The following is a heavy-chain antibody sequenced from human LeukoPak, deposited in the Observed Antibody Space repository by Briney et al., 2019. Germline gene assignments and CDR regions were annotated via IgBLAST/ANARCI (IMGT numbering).Heavy chain of an antibody. V-gene: IGHV3-15*01. CDR1: GFTFSKAW. CDR2: IKSKTDGGTT. Sequence: PGGSLRLSCAASGFTFSKAWMSWVRQAPGKGLEWVGRIKSKTDGGTTDYAAPVKGRFTISRYDSKNTLYLQMNSLKTEDTAVYYCTTRGTTVTIKYQFDYWGQGTLVTVSS. J-gene: IGHJ4*02. D-gene: IGHD4-17*01. CDR3: TTRGTTVTIKYQFDY.